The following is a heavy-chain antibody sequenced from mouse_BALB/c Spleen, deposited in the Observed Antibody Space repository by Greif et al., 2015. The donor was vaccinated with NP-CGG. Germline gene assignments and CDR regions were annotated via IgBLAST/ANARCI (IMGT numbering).Heavy chain of an antibody. J-gene: IGHJ3*01. V-gene: IGHV5-12-1*01. CDR3: ARHDGLRRGFAY. Sequence: EVKLMESGGGLVKPGGSLKLSCAASGFAFRSYDMSWVRQTPEKRLEWVAYISSGGGSTYYPDTVKGRFTISRDNAKNTLYLQMSSLKSGDTAMYYCARHDGLRRGFAYWGQGTLVTVSA. D-gene: IGHD2-4*01. CDR1: GFAFRSYD. CDR2: ISSGGGST.